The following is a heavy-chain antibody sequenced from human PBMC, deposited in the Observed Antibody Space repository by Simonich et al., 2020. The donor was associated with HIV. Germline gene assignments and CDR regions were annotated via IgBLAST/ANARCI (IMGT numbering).Heavy chain of an antibody. V-gene: IGHV3-21*01. CDR1: GFTFRNYN. J-gene: IGHJ4*02. CDR3: ARDGRKGSSTSCSDY. CDR2: ISSSSSYI. Sequence: EVQLVESGGCLVKPGGSLRLSYAASGFTFRNYNMNWIRQAPGTGMGWVSSISSSSSYIYSADSVKGRFTISRDNAKNSLYLQMNSLRAEDTAVYYCARDGRKGSSTSCSDYWGQGTLVNVSS. D-gene: IGHD2-2*01.